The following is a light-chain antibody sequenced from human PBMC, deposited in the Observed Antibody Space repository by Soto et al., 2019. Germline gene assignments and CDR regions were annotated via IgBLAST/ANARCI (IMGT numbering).Light chain of an antibody. Sequence: DIVMTQSPDSLAVSLGEGATINCKSSQSVLYSSDNKNHLAWYQQKPGQPPKLIINWASTRESGVPDRFSGSGSGTDFTLTISSVQAEDVAVYYCQQYYSTPQTFGQGTKVEI. CDR3: QQYYSTPQT. V-gene: IGKV4-1*01. J-gene: IGKJ1*01. CDR1: QSVLYSSDNKNH. CDR2: WAS.